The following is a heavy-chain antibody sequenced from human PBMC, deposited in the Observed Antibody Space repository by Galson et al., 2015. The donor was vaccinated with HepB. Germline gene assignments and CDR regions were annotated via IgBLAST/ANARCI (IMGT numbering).Heavy chain of an antibody. CDR1: GGTFSSYT. CDR3: ASWIGAAAEPRYYYYGMDV. Sequence: SVKVSCKASGGTFSSYTISWVRQAPGQGLEWMGRIIPILGIANYAQKFQGRVTITADKSTSTAYMELSSLRSEDTAVYYCASWIGAAAEPRYYYYGMDVWGQGTTVTVSS. J-gene: IGHJ6*02. CDR2: IIPILGIA. D-gene: IGHD6-13*01. V-gene: IGHV1-69*02.